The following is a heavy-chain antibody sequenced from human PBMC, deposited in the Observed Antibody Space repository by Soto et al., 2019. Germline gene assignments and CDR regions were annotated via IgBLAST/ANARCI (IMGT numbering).Heavy chain of an antibody. J-gene: IGHJ5*02. CDR3: ARPLGNGDWFDP. CDR1: GYSVTTYW. Sequence: GESLKISCKGSGYSVTTYWISWVRQMPGKGLEWMGRIDPSDSYTNYSPSFQGHVTISADKSISTAYLQWSSLKASDTAMYYCARPLGNGDWFDPWGQGTLVTVPQ. CDR2: IDPSDSYT. D-gene: IGHD2-21*01. V-gene: IGHV5-10-1*01.